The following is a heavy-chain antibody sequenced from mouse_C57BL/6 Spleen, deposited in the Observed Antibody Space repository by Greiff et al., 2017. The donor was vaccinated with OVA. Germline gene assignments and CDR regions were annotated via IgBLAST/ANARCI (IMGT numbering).Heavy chain of an antibody. CDR1: GYTFTDYE. Sequence: QVQLKESGAELVRPGASVTLSCKASGYTFTDYEMHWVKQTPVHGLEWIGAIDPETGGTSYNQKFKGKAILTADKSSSTAYMERRSLTSEDSAVYYCTRGSFSYAMDYWGQGTSVTVSS. CDR3: TRGSFSYAMDY. J-gene: IGHJ4*01. CDR2: IDPETGGT. V-gene: IGHV1-15*01.